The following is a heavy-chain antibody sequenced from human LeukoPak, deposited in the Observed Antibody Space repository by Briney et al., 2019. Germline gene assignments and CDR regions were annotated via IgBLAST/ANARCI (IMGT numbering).Heavy chain of an antibody. Sequence: PSETLSLTCVVSDYSISSGYFWGWIRPPPGKGLEWIGNIHHSGATYYNPSLKSRVTMSVDTSKNQFSLNLTSVTAAETAVYYCARVTLYYYMDVWGKGTTVTVSS. D-gene: IGHD2-21*02. CDR1: DYSISSGYF. J-gene: IGHJ6*03. CDR3: ARVTLYYYMDV. CDR2: IHHSGAT. V-gene: IGHV4-38-2*01.